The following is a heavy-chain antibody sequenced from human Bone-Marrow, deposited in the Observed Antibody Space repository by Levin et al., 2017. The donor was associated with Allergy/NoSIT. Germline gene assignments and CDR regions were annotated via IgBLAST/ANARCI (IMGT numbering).Heavy chain of an antibody. CDR2: IPHGGTT. CDR3: ARDESVGYYSAIGYRNAFDL. CDR1: GYFISGGSY. Sequence: PSETLSLTCDVSGYFISGGSYWGWIRQPPGKGLEWIASIPHGGTTYNNPSLKSRVTISIDPPKNQFSLNLKSVTAAATAVYFCARDESVGYYSAIGYRNAFDLWGQGTMVTVSP. J-gene: IGHJ3*01. D-gene: IGHD3-3*01. V-gene: IGHV4-38-2*02.